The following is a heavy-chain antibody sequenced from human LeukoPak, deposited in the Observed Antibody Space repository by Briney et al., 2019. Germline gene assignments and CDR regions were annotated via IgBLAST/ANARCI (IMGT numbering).Heavy chain of an antibody. Sequence: PGGSLRLSCAASELTLSSNYMSWIRQAPGKGLEWVSNIKQDGSEKYYVDSVKGRFTISRDNSKYTLYLQMNSLRAEDTAVYYCARANSGSYYREVWGQGTLVTVSS. V-gene: IGHV3-7*03. CDR3: ARANSGSYYREV. D-gene: IGHD1-26*01. CDR1: ELTLSSNY. J-gene: IGHJ4*02. CDR2: IKQDGSEK.